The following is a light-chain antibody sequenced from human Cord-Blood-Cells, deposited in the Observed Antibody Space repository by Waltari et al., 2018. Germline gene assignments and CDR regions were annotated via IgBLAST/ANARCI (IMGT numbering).Light chain of an antibody. CDR3: CSYAGSSTYYV. J-gene: IGLJ1*01. CDR2: EGS. Sequence: QSALTQPASVSGSPGQSITISCTGTSSYVGSYNLFSCYQQPPGKAPKLMIYEGSKRPSGVSNRFSGSKSGNTASLTISGLQAEDEADYYCCSYAGSSTYYVFGTGTKVTVL. V-gene: IGLV2-23*01. CDR1: SSYVGSYNL.